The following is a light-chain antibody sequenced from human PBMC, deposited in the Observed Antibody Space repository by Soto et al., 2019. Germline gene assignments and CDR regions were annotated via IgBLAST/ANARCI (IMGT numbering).Light chain of an antibody. Sequence: QSVLTQPASVSGSPGQSITISCTGTSSDVGGYNYVSWYQQHPGKAPKLMIYDVSNRPSGVSNRFSGSKSGNTASLTISGLQAEDEAYYYCSSYTSSSTRVFGGGPKLTVL. CDR2: DVS. J-gene: IGLJ2*01. V-gene: IGLV2-14*01. CDR3: SSYTSSSTRV. CDR1: SSDVGGYNY.